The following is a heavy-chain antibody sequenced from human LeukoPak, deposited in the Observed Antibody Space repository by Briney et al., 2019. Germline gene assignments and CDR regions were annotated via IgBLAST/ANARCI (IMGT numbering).Heavy chain of an antibody. CDR3: ARVWRCSNGVCPDVFDY. V-gene: IGHV1-2*02. Sequence: ALVKVSCKASGYIFTDNYIHWVRQVPGQGLEWMGWVTPNSGGTNYGQKFQGRVTMTRDTSINTAYMELSRLRFDDTAVYYCARVWRCSNGVCPDVFDYWGQGSLVTVSS. CDR1: GYIFTDNY. J-gene: IGHJ4*02. D-gene: IGHD2-8*01. CDR2: VTPNSGGT.